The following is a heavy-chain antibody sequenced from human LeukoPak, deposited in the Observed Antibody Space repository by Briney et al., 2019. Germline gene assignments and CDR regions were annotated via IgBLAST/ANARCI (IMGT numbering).Heavy chain of an antibody. D-gene: IGHD3-10*01. CDR3: AREGPPSGGFGELSGYYFDY. CDR2: ISYDGSNK. J-gene: IGHJ4*02. V-gene: IGHV3-30*03. CDR1: GFTFSSYS. Sequence: GGSLRLSCAASGFTFSSYSMNWVRQAPGKGLEWVAVISYDGSNKYYADSVKGRFTISRDNSKNTLYLQMNSLRAEDTAVYYCAREGPPSGGFGELSGYYFDYWGQGTLVTVSS.